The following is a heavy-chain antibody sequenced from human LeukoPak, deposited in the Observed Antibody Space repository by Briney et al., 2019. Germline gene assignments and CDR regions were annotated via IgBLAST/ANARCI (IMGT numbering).Heavy chain of an antibody. CDR1: GYTFTSYG. CDR2: ISAYNDNT. J-gene: IGHJ5*02. Sequence: GASVKVSCKASGYTFTSYGISWVRQAPGQGLEWMGWISAYNDNTNYAQKLQGRVTMTTDTSTSTAYMELRSLRSDDTAVYYCARDKEGYCSSTSCSRGDNWFDPWGQGTLVTVSS. V-gene: IGHV1-18*01. D-gene: IGHD2-2*01. CDR3: ARDKEGYCSSTSCSRGDNWFDP.